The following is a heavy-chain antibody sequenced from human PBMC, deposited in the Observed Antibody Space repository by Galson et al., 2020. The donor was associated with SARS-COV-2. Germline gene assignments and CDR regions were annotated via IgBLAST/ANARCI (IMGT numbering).Heavy chain of an antibody. Sequence: GGSLRLPCAASGFPLRSNSMNWVRKAPGKGLEWVSSISAGSSYIYYADSVKGRFTISRDNAKNLLSLQMNSLRAEDTAVYYCARVGGMATTPARYYYYGLDVWGQGTTVSVSS. CDR2: ISAGSSYI. J-gene: IGHJ6*01. CDR1: GFPLRSNS. D-gene: IGHD2-15*01. CDR3: ARVGGMATTPARYYYYGLDV. V-gene: IGHV3-21*06.